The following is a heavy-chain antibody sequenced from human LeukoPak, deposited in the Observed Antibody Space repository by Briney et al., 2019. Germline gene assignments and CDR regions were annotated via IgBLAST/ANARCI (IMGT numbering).Heavy chain of an antibody. J-gene: IGHJ4*02. D-gene: IGHD3-10*01. Sequence: ASVKVSCKASGYTFTGYYMHWVRQAPGQGLEWMGWINPNSGGTNYTQKFQGRVTMTRDTSISTAYMELSRLRSDDTAVYYCVPTSELYYFDYRGQGTLVTVSS. CDR3: VPTSELYYFDY. CDR2: INPNSGGT. CDR1: GYTFTGYY. V-gene: IGHV1-2*02.